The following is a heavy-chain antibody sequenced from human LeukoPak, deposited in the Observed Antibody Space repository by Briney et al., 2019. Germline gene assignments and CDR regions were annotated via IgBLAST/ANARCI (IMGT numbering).Heavy chain of an antibody. CDR1: GFTFSDYY. V-gene: IGHV3-11*04. CDR3: ARVYSGTYYVFDS. CDR2: ISSSGSSI. Sequence: GGSLRLSCAASGFTFSDYYMSWIRQAPGKGLEWLSYISSSGSSIYYADSVKGRFTISRDNAKNSLYLQLNSLRGEDTAVYYCARVYSGTYYVFDSWGQGTLVTVSS. D-gene: IGHD1-26*01. J-gene: IGHJ4*02.